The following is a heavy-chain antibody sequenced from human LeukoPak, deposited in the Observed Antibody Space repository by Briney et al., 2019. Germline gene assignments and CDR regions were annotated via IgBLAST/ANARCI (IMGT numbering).Heavy chain of an antibody. Sequence: GGSLRLSCAASEFTFSTYAMHWVRQAPGKGPEWVAVISRDELDTYYADSVSGRFTISRDNSMDTLYLKMNSVREEDMGFCLCARAVRAPGTPENGFDLWGQGTMVTVSS. V-gene: IGHV3-30*04. J-gene: IGHJ3*01. CDR3: ARAVRAPGTPENGFDL. CDR2: ISRDELDT. CDR1: EFTFSTYA. D-gene: IGHD2-2*01.